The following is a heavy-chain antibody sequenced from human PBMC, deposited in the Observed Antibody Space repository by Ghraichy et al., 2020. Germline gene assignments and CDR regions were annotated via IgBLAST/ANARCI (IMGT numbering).Heavy chain of an antibody. CDR2: IYWDDDK. V-gene: IGHV2-5*02. D-gene: IGHD3-22*01. CDR1: GFSLSTSGVG. J-gene: IGHJ5*02. Sequence: SGPTLVKPTQTLTLTCTFSGFSLSTSGVGVGWIRQPPGKALEWLALIYWDDDKRYSPSLKSRLTITKDTSKNQVVLTMTNMDPVDTATYYCAHSKGQYYDSSGYYDPSNWFDPWGQGTLVTVSS. CDR3: AHSKGQYYDSSGYYDPSNWFDP.